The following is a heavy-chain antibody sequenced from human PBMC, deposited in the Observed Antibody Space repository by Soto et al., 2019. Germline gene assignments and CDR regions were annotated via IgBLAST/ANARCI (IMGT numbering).Heavy chain of an antibody. D-gene: IGHD2-2*01. CDR3: ARGVVPAAMTGWFDP. Sequence: ASVKVSCKASGYTFTSYGISWVRQAPGQGLECMGWISAYNGNTNYAQKLQGRVTMTTDTSTSTAYMELRSLRSDDTAVYYCARGVVPAAMTGWFDPWGQGTLVTVSS. CDR2: ISAYNGNT. J-gene: IGHJ5*02. V-gene: IGHV1-18*01. CDR1: GYTFTSYG.